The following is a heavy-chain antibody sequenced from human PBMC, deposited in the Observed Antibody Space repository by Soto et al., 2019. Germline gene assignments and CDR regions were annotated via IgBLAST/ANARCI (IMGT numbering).Heavy chain of an antibody. J-gene: IGHJ4*02. CDR2: IYYSGST. Sequence: SETLSLTCTVSGGSISSYCWSWIRQPPGKGLEWIGYIYYSGSTNYNPSLKSRVTISVDTSKNQFSLKLSSVTAADTAVYYCARTNIVATTFDYWGQGTLVTVSS. V-gene: IGHV4-59*08. CDR1: GGSISSYC. D-gene: IGHD5-12*01. CDR3: ARTNIVATTFDY.